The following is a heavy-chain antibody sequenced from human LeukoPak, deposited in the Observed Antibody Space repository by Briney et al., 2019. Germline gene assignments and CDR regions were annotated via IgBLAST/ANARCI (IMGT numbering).Heavy chain of an antibody. CDR1: GYTFTSYG. J-gene: IGHJ4*02. D-gene: IGHD3-22*01. V-gene: IGHV1-18*01. CDR2: ISAYNGNT. Sequence: ASVKVSCKASGYTFTSYGIGWVRQAPGQGLEWMGWISAYNGNTNYAQKLQGRVTMTTDTSTSTAYMELRSLRSDDTAVYYCARVETYYYDSSGYPRAYLFDYWGQGTLVTVSS. CDR3: ARVETYYYDSSGYPRAYLFDY.